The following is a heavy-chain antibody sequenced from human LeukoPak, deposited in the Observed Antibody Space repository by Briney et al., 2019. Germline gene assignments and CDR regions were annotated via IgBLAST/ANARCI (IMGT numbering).Heavy chain of an antibody. CDR3: ARDKGIAVAGKEDYFDY. V-gene: IGHV1-18*01. Sequence: ASVKVSCKASGYTFTNYGIFWVRQAPGQGLEWMGWISAYSGNTNYAQKLQGRVTMTRDMSTSTVYMELSSLRSEDTAVYYCARDKGIAVAGKEDYFDYWGQGTLVTVSS. CDR1: GYTFTNYG. J-gene: IGHJ4*02. D-gene: IGHD6-19*01. CDR2: ISAYSGNT.